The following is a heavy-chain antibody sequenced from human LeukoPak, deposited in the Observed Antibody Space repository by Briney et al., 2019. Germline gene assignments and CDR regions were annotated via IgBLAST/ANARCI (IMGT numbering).Heavy chain of an antibody. CDR1: GYSISTGYY. V-gene: IGHV4-38-2*02. Sequence: SETLSLTCTVSGYSISTGYYWDWIRQPPGKGLEWIGTFYHGGSTYYNPSLKSRVTISVDTSKNQFSLNLTSVTTADTAVYYCARVLGSSSWYPFDYWGQGTLVTVSS. CDR2: FYHGGST. CDR3: ARVLGSSSWYPFDY. J-gene: IGHJ4*02. D-gene: IGHD6-13*01.